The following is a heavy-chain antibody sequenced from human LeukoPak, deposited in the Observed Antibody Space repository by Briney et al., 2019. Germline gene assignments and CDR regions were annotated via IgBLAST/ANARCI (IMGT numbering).Heavy chain of an antibody. CDR3: ILGDSSSWYYYYGMDV. Sequence: ASVKVSCKASGYTFTSYDINWVRQATGQGLEWMGWMNPNSGNTGYAQKFQGRVTMTRNTSISTAYMELSSLRSEDTAVYYCILGDSSSWYYYYGMDVWGQGTTVTVSS. CDR1: GYTFTSYD. J-gene: IGHJ6*02. D-gene: IGHD6-13*01. CDR2: MNPNSGNT. V-gene: IGHV1-8*01.